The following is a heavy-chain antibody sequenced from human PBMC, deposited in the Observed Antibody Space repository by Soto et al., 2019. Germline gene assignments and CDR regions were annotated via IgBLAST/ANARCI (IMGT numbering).Heavy chain of an antibody. Sequence: ASVKVSCKASGYAFTSYGISWVRQAPGQGLEWMGWISAYNGNTNYAQKLQGRVTMTTDTSTSTAYMELRSLRSDDAAVYYCARWNPDDRTTDYWGQGTLVTVSS. CDR3: ARWNPDDRTTDY. D-gene: IGHD1-7*01. CDR2: ISAYNGNT. V-gene: IGHV1-18*04. CDR1: GYAFTSYG. J-gene: IGHJ4*02.